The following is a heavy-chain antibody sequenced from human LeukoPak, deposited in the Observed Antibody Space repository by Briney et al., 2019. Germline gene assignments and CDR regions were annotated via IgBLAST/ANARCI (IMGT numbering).Heavy chain of an antibody. J-gene: IGHJ4*02. CDR3: AKVAYSYGYRASYYFDY. CDR2: ISYDGSNK. D-gene: IGHD5-18*01. Sequence: PGGSLRLSCAASGFTFSSYGMHWVRQAPGKGLEWVAVISYDGSNKYYADSVKGRFTISRDNSKNTLYLQMNSLRAEDTAVYYCAKVAYSYGYRASYYFDYWGQGTLVTVSS. CDR1: GFTFSSYG. V-gene: IGHV3-30*18.